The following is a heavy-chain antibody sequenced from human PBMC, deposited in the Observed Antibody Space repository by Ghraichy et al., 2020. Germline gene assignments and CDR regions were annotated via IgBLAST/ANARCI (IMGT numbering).Heavy chain of an antibody. CDR3: ARDRSMGNKYYGMDV. V-gene: IGHV4-59*01. CDR1: GGSISSYY. Sequence: SETLSLTCTVSGGSISSYYWSWIRQPPGKGLEWIWYIYYSGSTNYNPSLKSRVTISVDTSKNQFSLKLSSVTAADTAVYYCARDRSMGNKYYGMDVWGQGTTVTVSS. CDR2: IYYSGST. J-gene: IGHJ6*02. D-gene: IGHD1/OR15-1a*01.